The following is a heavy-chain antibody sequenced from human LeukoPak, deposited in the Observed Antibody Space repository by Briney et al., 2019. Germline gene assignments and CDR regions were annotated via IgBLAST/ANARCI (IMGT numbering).Heavy chain of an antibody. V-gene: IGHV4-39*01. D-gene: IGHD5-24*01. Sequence: TSETLSLTCTVSGDSISSSNSYWGWIRQPPGKGLEWIGSMYHNGSTYYNPSLKSRVTISVDTSKNQFSLKLTSVTAADTAVYYCARHPSGRMWLQQGGWFDPWGQGTLVTVSS. CDR2: MYHNGST. CDR3: ARHPSGRMWLQQGGWFDP. J-gene: IGHJ5*02. CDR1: GDSISSSNSY.